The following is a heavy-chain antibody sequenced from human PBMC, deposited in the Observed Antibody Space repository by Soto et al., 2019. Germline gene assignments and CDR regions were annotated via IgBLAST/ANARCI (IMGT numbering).Heavy chain of an antibody. V-gene: IGHV4-39*01. CDR3: ARHPLPEYSSGWSGFGEAPFDY. J-gene: IGHJ4*02. Sequence: SSETLSLTCTVSGGSISSSSYYWGWIRQPPGKGLEWIGSIYYSGSTYYNPSLKSRVTISVDTSKNQFSLKLSSVTAADTAVYYCARHPLPEYSSGWSGFGEAPFDYWGQGTLVTVSS. D-gene: IGHD6-19*01. CDR2: IYYSGST. CDR1: GGSISSSSYY.